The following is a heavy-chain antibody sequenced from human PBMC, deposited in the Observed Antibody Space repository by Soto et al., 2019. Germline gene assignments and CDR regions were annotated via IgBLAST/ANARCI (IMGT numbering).Heavy chain of an antibody. V-gene: IGHV4-4*07. CDR2: IYSRGDT. J-gene: IGHJ6*02. D-gene: IGHD6-13*01. Sequence: SETLSLTCSVSGGSMRSYYWNWLRQAAGKGLEWIGRIYSRGDTNYSPSFQGHVTISADKSISTAYLQWSSLKASDTAMYYCARPIAADIGHYGMDVWGQGTTVTVSS. CDR1: GGSMRSYY. CDR3: ARPIAADIGHYGMDV.